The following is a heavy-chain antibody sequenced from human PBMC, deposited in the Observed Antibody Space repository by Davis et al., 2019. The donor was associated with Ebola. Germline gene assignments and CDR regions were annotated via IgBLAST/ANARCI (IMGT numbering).Heavy chain of an antibody. CDR3: LYGMDV. V-gene: IGHV3-7*01. J-gene: IGHJ6*02. CDR1: GFSFSSYW. Sequence: GGSLRLSCAASGFSFSSYWMSWVRQAPGKGPEWVASIKQDGSEKYYVDSVKGRFTISRDNAKNSLYLQMNSLRAEDTAVYYCLYGMDVWGQGTTVTVSS. CDR2: IKQDGSEK.